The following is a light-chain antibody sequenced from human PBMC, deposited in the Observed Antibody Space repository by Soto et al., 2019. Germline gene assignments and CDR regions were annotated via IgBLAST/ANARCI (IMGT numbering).Light chain of an antibody. CDR3: QQFNNWPWT. Sequence: EIVLTQSPATLSLSPGERSTLSCMASQSVSSDLAWYQQKPGQAPRLLIYVASNRATGIPARFSGSGSGTEFALTISSLQSEDFAVYYCQQFNNWPWTFGQGTKVDIK. J-gene: IGKJ1*01. CDR2: VAS. V-gene: IGKV3-15*01. CDR1: QSVSSD.